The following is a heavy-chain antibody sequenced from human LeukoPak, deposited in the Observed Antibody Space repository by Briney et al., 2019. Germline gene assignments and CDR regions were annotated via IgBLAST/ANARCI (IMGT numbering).Heavy chain of an antibody. CDR1: GFTFSHYL. CDR2: INSDESNT. V-gene: IGHV3-74*01. D-gene: IGHD2-8*01. Sequence: QSGGSLRLSCAASGFTFSHYLMHWVRQAPGKGLVWVSRINSDESNTNSYADSVKVRFIISRDNAKNTLYLQMNSLRAEDTAVYFCGRGGNGIDIWGQGTTVIVSS. J-gene: IGHJ3*02. CDR3: GRGGNGIDI.